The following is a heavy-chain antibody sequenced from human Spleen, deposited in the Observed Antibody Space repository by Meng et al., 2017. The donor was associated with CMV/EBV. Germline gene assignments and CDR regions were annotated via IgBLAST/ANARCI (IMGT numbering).Heavy chain of an antibody. J-gene: IGHJ6*02. V-gene: IGHV3-30*02. Sequence: GESLKISCKGSGYSFTTYWIAWVRQAPGKGLEWVAFIRYDGSNKYYADSVKGRFTISRDNSKNALYLQMNSLRAEDTAVYYCAKDLTNPYCSSTSCYYYYGMDVWGQGTTVTVSS. CDR2: IRYDGSNK. CDR1: GYSFTTYW. CDR3: AKDLTNPYCSSTSCYYYYGMDV. D-gene: IGHD2-2*01.